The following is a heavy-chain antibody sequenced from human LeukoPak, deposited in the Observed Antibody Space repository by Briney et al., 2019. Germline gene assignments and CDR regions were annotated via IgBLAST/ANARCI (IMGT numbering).Heavy chain of an antibody. V-gene: IGHV1-2*02. CDR2: INPNSGGT. Sequence: ASVKVSCKASGYTFTAYSMHWVRQAPGQGLEWMGWINPNSGGTNYAQKFRGRVTMTRDTSISTAYMELSRLRSDDTAVYYCARHILGDGYPPFWGQGTLVTVSS. CDR1: GYTFTAYS. D-gene: IGHD5-24*01. CDR3: ARHILGDGYPPF. J-gene: IGHJ4*02.